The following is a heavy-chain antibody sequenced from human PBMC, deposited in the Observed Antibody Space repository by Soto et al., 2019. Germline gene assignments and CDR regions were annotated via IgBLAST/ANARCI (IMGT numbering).Heavy chain of an antibody. J-gene: IGHJ6*02. CDR2: INGDGITR. V-gene: IGHV3-74*01. Sequence: EVQLVESGGGLVQPGGSLRLSCAASEFAFNTYWMHWVRQVPGKGLEWVSRINGDGITRTYADSVKGRFTISRDNAENILYLLMNSLRAEDTAVYSCARDKAYGLDVWGQGTTVTVSS. CDR1: EFAFNTYW. CDR3: ARDKAYGLDV.